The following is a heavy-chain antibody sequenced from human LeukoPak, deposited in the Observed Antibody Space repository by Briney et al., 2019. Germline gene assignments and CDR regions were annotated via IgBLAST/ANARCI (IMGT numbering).Heavy chain of an antibody. Sequence: PGGSLRLSCAASGFTVSSNYMSWVRQAPGKGLEWVSVIYSGGSTYYADSVKGRFTISRDNSKNTLYLQMNSLRAEDTAVYYCARRAHSSGWPYYYYYMDVWGKGTTVTISS. V-gene: IGHV3-66*01. J-gene: IGHJ6*03. D-gene: IGHD6-19*01. CDR3: ARRAHSSGWPYYYYYMDV. CDR1: GFTVSSNY. CDR2: IYSGGST.